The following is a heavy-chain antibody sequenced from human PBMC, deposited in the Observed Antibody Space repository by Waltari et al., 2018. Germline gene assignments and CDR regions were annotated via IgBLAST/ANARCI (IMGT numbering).Heavy chain of an antibody. CDR2: INPGGGGT. Sequence: EVQLLESGGDLVQPGGSLRLSGAASGCTLSKYDMSWARQAPGKGLEWVSAINPGGGGTTYADSVKGRFTISRDNSRNTLFLQMDSLRAEDTAVYYCAKVVRTWYFDLWGRGTLVTVSS. CDR3: AKVVRTWYFDL. J-gene: IGHJ2*01. CDR1: GCTLSKYD. V-gene: IGHV3-23*01.